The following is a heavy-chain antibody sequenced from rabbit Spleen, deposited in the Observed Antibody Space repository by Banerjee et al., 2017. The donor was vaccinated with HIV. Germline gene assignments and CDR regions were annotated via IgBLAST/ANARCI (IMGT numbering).Heavy chain of an antibody. V-gene: IGHV1S45*01. CDR3: ARDLPGVIGWNFNL. J-gene: IGHJ4*01. Sequence: QEQLEESGGGLVKPEGSLTLTCKASGFSFSHGYVMCWVRQAPGKGLEWIGCINSSTAKGVYATWAKGRFTISKTSWTTVTLQMTSLTAADTATYFCARDLPGVIGWNFNLWGPGTLVTVS. CDR2: INSSTAKG. CDR1: GFSFSHGYV. D-gene: IGHD1-1*01.